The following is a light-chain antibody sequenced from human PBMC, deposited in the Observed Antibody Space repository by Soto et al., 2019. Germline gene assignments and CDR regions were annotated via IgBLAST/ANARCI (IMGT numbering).Light chain of an antibody. J-gene: IGLJ3*02. CDR3: SSYASSSTLVL. CDR2: DVS. CDR1: SSDVGGYNH. V-gene: IGLV2-14*01. Sequence: QSALTQPASVSGSPGQSITISCTGTSSDVGGYNHVSWYQQHPGKAPKLMIFDVSNRPSGVSNRFSGSKSGNTASLTISGLQAEDEADYYCSSYASSSTLVLFGGGTKLTVL.